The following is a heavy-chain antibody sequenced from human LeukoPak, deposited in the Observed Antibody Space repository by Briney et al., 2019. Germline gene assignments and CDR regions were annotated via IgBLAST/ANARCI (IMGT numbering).Heavy chain of an antibody. CDR3: ARGTYYYDSSGSWSY. D-gene: IGHD3-22*01. Sequence: GGSLRLSCAASGFTFSSYWMHWVRQAPGKGLVWVSRINTDGSSTSYADSVKGRFTISGDNAKNTLYLQMNSLRAEDTAVYYCARGTYYYDSSGSWSYWGQGTLVTVSS. V-gene: IGHV3-74*01. CDR1: GFTFSSYW. J-gene: IGHJ4*02. CDR2: INTDGSST.